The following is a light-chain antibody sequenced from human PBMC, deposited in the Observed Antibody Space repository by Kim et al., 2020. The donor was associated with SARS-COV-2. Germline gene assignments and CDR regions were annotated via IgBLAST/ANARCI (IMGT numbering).Light chain of an antibody. V-gene: IGKV3-20*01. CDR1: QSINNN. J-gene: IGKJ1*01. Sequence: LSPGESATLSCRASQSINNNLAWYQQIPGQAPRLLLYGASYRATGIADRFSGSGSGTDFTLTISRLEPEDFAVYYCQQYATSGRTFGQGTKVDIK. CDR3: QQYATSGRT. CDR2: GAS.